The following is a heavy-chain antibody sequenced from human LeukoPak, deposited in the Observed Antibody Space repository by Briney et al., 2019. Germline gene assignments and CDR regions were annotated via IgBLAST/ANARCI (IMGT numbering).Heavy chain of an antibody. CDR1: GFTFRNYA. CDR3: ARDLAESYLFDY. D-gene: IGHD3-10*01. CDR2: LTYDGSDK. V-gene: IGHV3-30-3*01. Sequence: PGRSLRLSCVASGFTFRNYAMHWVRQAPGKGLEWVATLTYDGSDKDYADSVKGRFTISRDNSKNTLYLQMNGLRAEDTAVYFCARDLAESYLFDYWGQGTLVTVSS. J-gene: IGHJ4*02.